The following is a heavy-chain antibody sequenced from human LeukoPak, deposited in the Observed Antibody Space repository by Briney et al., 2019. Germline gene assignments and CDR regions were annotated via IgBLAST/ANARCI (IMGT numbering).Heavy chain of an antibody. V-gene: IGHV4-59*01. Sequence: SETLSLTCTVSGGSISTYYWSWIRQPPGKGLEWIGYIYYSGNTNYNPSLKSRVTISVDTSKSQFSLKLISVTAADMAVYYCARGSRGDGAAFDIWGQGTMVTVSS. CDR3: ARGSRGDGAAFDI. J-gene: IGHJ3*02. D-gene: IGHD7-27*01. CDR2: IYYSGNT. CDR1: GGSISTYY.